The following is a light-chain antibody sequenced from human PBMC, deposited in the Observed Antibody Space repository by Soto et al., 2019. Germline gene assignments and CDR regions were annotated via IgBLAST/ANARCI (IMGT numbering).Light chain of an antibody. CDR1: QSVTSY. V-gene: IGKV3-11*01. J-gene: IGKJ5*01. Sequence: EILLTQSPATLSFSPGERTTLSCTAIQSVTSYLAWYQQKPGQAPRLLIYDASNRATGIPARFSGSGSGTDFTLTISSLEPEDFAVYYCQQRSNWPPSITFGQGTRLEIK. CDR2: DAS. CDR3: QQRSNWPPSIT.